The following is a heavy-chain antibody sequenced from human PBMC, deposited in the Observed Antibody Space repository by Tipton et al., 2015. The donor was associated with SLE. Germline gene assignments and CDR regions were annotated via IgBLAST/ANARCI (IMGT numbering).Heavy chain of an antibody. CDR1: GGSISSGDYY. J-gene: IGHJ4*02. Sequence: TLSLTCTVSGGSISSGDYYWSWIRQPPGKGLEWIGYIYYSGSTYYNPSLKSRVTISVDTSKNQFSLKLSSVTAADTAVYYCARDNSSGTCVYGGQATLSPVSS. V-gene: IGHV4-30-4*08. CDR3: ARDNSSGTCVY. D-gene: IGHD6-25*01. CDR2: IYYSGST.